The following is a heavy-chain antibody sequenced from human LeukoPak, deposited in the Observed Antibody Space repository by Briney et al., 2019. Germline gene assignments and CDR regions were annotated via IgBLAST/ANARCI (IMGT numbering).Heavy chain of an antibody. Sequence: PGGSLRLSCAASGFTFSSYSMNWVRQAPGKGLEWVSSISSSSSYIYYADSVKGRFTISRDNAKNSLYLQMNSLRAEDTAVYYCASIGAAAAAFDIWGQGTMVTVSS. CDR1: GFTFSSYS. D-gene: IGHD6-13*01. CDR2: ISSSSSYI. J-gene: IGHJ3*02. CDR3: ASIGAAAAAFDI. V-gene: IGHV3-21*01.